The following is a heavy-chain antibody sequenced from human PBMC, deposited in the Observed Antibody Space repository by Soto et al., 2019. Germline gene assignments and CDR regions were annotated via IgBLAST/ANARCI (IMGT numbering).Heavy chain of an antibody. D-gene: IGHD3-22*01. V-gene: IGHV3-23*01. J-gene: IGHJ4*02. Sequence: PGGSLRLSCAASGFTFSSYAMSWVRQAPGKGLEWVSAISGSGGSTYYADSVKGRFAISRDNSKNTLYLQMNSLRAEDTPVYYCAKTEYYYDSSGYYYFDYWGQGTLVTSPQ. CDR2: ISGSGGST. CDR1: GFTFSSYA. CDR3: AKTEYYYDSSGYYYFDY.